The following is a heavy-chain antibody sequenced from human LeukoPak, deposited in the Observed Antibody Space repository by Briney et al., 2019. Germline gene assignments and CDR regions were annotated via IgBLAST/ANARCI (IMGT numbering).Heavy chain of an antibody. D-gene: IGHD3-10*01. Sequence: PSETLSLTCTVSGYSISSGYYWGWIRQPPGKGLEWIGSIYHSGSTYYNPSLKSRVTISVDTSKNQFSLHLNSVTPDDTALYYCARGGLVRGSLNSLTGFDFWGQGTMVTVSS. J-gene: IGHJ3*01. V-gene: IGHV4-38-2*02. CDR1: GYSISSGYY. CDR2: IYHSGST. CDR3: ARGGLVRGSLNSLTGFDF.